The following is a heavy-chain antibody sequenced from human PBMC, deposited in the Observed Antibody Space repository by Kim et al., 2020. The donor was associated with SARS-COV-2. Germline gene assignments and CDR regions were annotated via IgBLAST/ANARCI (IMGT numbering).Heavy chain of an antibody. CDR3: ALRTQFWTGFDY. J-gene: IGHJ4*02. CDR1: GYTFTGHY. D-gene: IGHD3-3*01. V-gene: IGHV1-2*02. CDR2: VNLNSGDT. Sequence: ASVKVSCKASGYTFTGHYIHWVRQAPGQGLEWMGWVNLNSGDTNYSKKFQGRVTMTRDTSVSTAYMEVSRLRSDDTALLYCALRTQFWTGFDYWGQGTLVTVSS.